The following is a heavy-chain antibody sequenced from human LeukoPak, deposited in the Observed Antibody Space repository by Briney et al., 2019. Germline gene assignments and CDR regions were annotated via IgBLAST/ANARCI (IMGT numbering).Heavy chain of an antibody. Sequence: GGSLRLSCAASGFTFDDYTMHWVRQAPGKGLVWVSRINSDGSSTSYADSVKGRFTISRDNAKNTLYLQMNSLRAEDTAVYYCARDPRYSYGGRWFDPWGQGTLVTVSS. J-gene: IGHJ5*02. CDR3: ARDPRYSYGGRWFDP. D-gene: IGHD5-18*01. V-gene: IGHV3-74*01. CDR2: INSDGSST. CDR1: GFTFDDYT.